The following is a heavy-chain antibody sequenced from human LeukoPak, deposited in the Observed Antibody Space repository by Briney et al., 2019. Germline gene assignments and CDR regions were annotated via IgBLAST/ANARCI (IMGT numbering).Heavy chain of an antibody. CDR3: ARLVAPSSGSYFIDS. D-gene: IGHD3-10*01. J-gene: IGHJ4*02. V-gene: IGHV3-74*01. CDR1: GFTFSSYW. CDR2: INSDGSST. Sequence: GGSLRLSCAACGFTFSSYWMHWVRHAPGKGLVWGSRINSDGSSTIYADSVKGRFTISRDHAKNTLYLQMNSLRAEDTAVYYCARLVAPSSGSYFIDSWGQGTLVTVSS.